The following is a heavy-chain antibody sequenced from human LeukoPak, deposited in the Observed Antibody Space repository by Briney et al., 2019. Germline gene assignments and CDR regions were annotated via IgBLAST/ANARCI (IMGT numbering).Heavy chain of an antibody. CDR2: IYHSGST. CDR1: GYSISSGYY. Sequence: PSETLSLTCTVSGYSISSGYYWGWIRQPPGKGLEWIGSIYHSGSTYYNPSLKSRVTISVDTSKNQFSLKLSSVTAADTAVYYCARDGATNYYYMDVWGKGTTVTVSS. D-gene: IGHD3-16*01. V-gene: IGHV4-38-2*02. J-gene: IGHJ6*03. CDR3: ARDGATNYYYMDV.